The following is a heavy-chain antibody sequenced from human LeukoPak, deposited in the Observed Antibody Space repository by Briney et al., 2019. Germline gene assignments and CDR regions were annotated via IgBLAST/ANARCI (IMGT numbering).Heavy chain of an antibody. Sequence: SQTLSLTCAVSGGSISSGGYSWSWIRQPPGKGLEWIGYIYHSGSTYYNPSLKSRVTISVDRSKNQFSLKLSSVTAADTAVYYCARGRHWYFDLWGRGTLVTVSS. J-gene: IGHJ2*01. CDR2: IYHSGST. CDR1: GGSISSGGYS. V-gene: IGHV4-30-2*01. CDR3: ARGRHWYFDL.